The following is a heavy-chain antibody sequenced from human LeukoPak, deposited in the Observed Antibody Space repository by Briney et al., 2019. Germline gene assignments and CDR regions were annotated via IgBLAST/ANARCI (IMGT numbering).Heavy chain of an antibody. CDR1: GFTFNNYA. CDR2: ISGGAGST. J-gene: IGHJ4*02. D-gene: IGHD3-16*01. CDR3: ARGMGASTYYFDY. Sequence: PGGSLRLSCAAPGFTFNNYAMSWVRQAPGKGLEWVSIISGGAGSTYYADSLKGRFTISRDNSKNTLYLQMNSLRAEDTAMYYCARGMGASTYYFDYWGQGTLVTVSS. V-gene: IGHV3-23*01.